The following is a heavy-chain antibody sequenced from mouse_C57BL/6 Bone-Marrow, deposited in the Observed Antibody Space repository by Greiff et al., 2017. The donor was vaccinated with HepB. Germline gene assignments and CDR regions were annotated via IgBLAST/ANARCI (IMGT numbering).Heavy chain of an antibody. J-gene: IGHJ2*01. CDR1: GFTFSSYA. V-gene: IGHV5-4*01. D-gene: IGHD2-4*01. Sequence: EVKLVESGGGLVKPGGSLKLSCAASGFTFSSYAMSWVRQTPEKRLEWVATISDGGSYTYYPDNVKGRFTISRDNAKDNLYLQMSHLTSEDTAMYYCARDWDYDGGYWGQGTTLTVSS. CDR2: ISDGGSYT. CDR3: ARDWDYDGGY.